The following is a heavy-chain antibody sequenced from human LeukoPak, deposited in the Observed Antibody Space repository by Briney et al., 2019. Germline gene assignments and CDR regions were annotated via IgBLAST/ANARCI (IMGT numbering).Heavy chain of an antibody. D-gene: IGHD2-15*01. V-gene: IGHV3-30-3*01. J-gene: IGHJ3*02. CDR1: GFTFSSYA. CDR2: ISYDGSNK. CDR3: ARAPDMGAFDI. Sequence: PGRSLRLSCAASGFTFSSYAMHWVRQAPGKGLEWVAVISYDGSNKYYADSVKGRFTISRDNSKNTLYLQMNSLRPEDTAMYYCARAPDMGAFDIWGQGTMVTVSS.